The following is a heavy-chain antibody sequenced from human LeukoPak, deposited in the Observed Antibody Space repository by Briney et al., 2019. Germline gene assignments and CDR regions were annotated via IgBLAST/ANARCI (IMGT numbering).Heavy chain of an antibody. CDR3: ASGAPGVRKFYSDPFDN. V-gene: IGHV3-53*01. CDR1: GFAVNDNY. J-gene: IGHJ4*02. Sequence: PGGSLRLSCAVSGFAVNDNYMTWVRQAPGRGLEWVSILYSAGATYYTDSVRGRFSIARDSSKNALFLQVNSLRAEDTAVYYCASGAPGVRKFYSDPFDNWGQGTLVTVSS. D-gene: IGHD2-15*01. CDR2: LYSAGAT.